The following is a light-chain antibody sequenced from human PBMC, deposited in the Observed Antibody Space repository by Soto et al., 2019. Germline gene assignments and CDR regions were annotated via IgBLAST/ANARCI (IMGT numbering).Light chain of an antibody. V-gene: IGKV3-20*01. Sequence: EIVLTQSPGTLSLSPGERATLSCRASQSVSRSYLAWYQQKPGQAPRLLIYGASSRATGVPDRFSGSGSGTYFTLTISRLEPEDFAVYYCQQYGGSPIFGQGTKLEI. CDR3: QQYGGSPI. CDR2: GAS. J-gene: IGKJ2*01. CDR1: QSVSRSY.